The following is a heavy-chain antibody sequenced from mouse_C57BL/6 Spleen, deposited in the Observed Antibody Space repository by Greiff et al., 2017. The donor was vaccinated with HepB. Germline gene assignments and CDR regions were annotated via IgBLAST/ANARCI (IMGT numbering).Heavy chain of an antibody. CDR1: GYTFTDYE. D-gene: IGHD1-1*01. V-gene: IGHV1-15*01. Sequence: QVQLQQSGAELVRPGASVTLSCKASGYTFTDYEMHWVKQTPVHGLEWIGAIDPETGGTAYNQKFKGKAILTADKSSSTAYMELRSLTSEDSAVYYCAYYYGSGVTGYFDVWGTGTTVTVSS. CDR2: IDPETGGT. J-gene: IGHJ1*03. CDR3: AYYYGSGVTGYFDV.